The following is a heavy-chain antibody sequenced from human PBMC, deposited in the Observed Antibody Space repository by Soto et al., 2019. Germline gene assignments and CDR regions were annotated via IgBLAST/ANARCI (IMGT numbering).Heavy chain of an antibody. D-gene: IGHD6-13*01. Sequence: SLILSCAASGFPFISYGVHWVSPAPGKGLEWVAVISYDGSNKYYADSVKGRFTISRDNSKNTLYLQMNSLRAEDTAVYYCAKDQSIAAAGAFHYWGQGTLVTVSS. V-gene: IGHV3-30*18. CDR3: AKDQSIAAAGAFHY. J-gene: IGHJ4*02. CDR2: ISYDGSNK. CDR1: GFPFISYG.